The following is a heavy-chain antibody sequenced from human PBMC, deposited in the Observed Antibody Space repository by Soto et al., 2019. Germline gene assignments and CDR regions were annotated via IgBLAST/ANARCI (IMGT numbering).Heavy chain of an antibody. CDR1: GFTFRSYA. Sequence: GGSLRLSCAASGFTFRSYAMHWVRQAPGKGLEWVAVISYDESDKYYAGSLKGRFTISRDNSKNTLYLQVNSLRGEDTAVYYCARDLSVAGPDYWGQGTLVTVSS. CDR2: ISYDESDK. J-gene: IGHJ4*02. CDR3: ARDLSVAGPDY. D-gene: IGHD6-19*01. V-gene: IGHV3-30*03.